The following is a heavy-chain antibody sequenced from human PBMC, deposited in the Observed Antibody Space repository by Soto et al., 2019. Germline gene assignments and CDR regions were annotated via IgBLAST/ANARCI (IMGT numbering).Heavy chain of an antibody. CDR2: IYTGGNT. J-gene: IGHJ4*02. D-gene: IGHD3-3*02. CDR1: GRSMISYY. CDR3: AREGDDRHFFFDS. V-gene: IGHV4-4*07. Sequence: QLQESGPGLVKPSETLSLTCNVSGRSMISYYWSWIRQPAGKGLAWIGRIYTGGNTNYNPSLKSRVTMSVDTSKSQFSLSLTSVTAADTAVYYCAREGDDRHFFFDSWGQGTLVTVSS.